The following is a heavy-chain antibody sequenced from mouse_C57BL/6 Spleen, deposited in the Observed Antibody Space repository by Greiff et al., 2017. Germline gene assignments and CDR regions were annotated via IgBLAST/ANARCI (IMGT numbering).Heavy chain of an antibody. Sequence: EVMLVESGGGLVQPGGSLSLSCAASGFTFTDYYMSWVRQPPGKALEWLGFIRNKANGYTTEYSASVKGRFTISRANSQSILYLQMHALRAEDSATYYGARYDYYGSSPYYAMDYWGQRTSVTVSS. CDR2: IRNKANGYTT. CDR1: GFTFTDYY. D-gene: IGHD1-1*01. V-gene: IGHV7-3*01. J-gene: IGHJ4*01. CDR3: ARYDYYGSSPYYAMDY.